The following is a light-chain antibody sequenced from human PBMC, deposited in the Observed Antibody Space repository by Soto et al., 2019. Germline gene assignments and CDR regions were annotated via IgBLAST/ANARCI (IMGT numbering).Light chain of an antibody. Sequence: EIVLTQSPATLSLSPGERATLSCRASQSVGSYLTWYQQKPGQAPRLLIYDASNRAAGVPARFSCSGSGTDFTLTISSLEPEDFAVYYCQQRSDWPRTFGPGTKVEIK. CDR1: QSVGSY. CDR2: DAS. V-gene: IGKV3-11*01. J-gene: IGKJ1*01. CDR3: QQRSDWPRT.